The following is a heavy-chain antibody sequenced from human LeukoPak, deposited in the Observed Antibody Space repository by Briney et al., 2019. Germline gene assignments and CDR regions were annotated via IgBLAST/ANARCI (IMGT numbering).Heavy chain of an antibody. J-gene: IGHJ4*02. CDR2: ISGGSGST. V-gene: IGHV1-3*01. CDR3: ARDYGYSLLFY. D-gene: IGHD5-12*01. CDR1: GYTFTNYA. Sequence: GASVKVSCKASGYTFTNYAIHWIRQAPGQRLEWMGWISGGSGSTKYSQKLQGRVTITRDTSAGTAYMELSSLISEDTAVYYCARDYGYSLLFYWGQGTLVSVSS.